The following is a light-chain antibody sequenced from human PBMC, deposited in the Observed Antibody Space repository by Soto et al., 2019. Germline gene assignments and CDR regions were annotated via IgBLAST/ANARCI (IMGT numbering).Light chain of an antibody. J-gene: IGKJ1*01. CDR1: QTVGASY. CDR3: QQYGRSPWT. V-gene: IGKV3-20*01. CDR2: GAS. Sequence: EIVLTQSPDTLSLSPGDRATVSCRASQTVGASYVAWYQHKPGQAPRFLMYGASTRATGIPDRFSGSGSGTEFTLTSDSQEPEDFGLYYCQQYGRSPWTFGQGTRVEI.